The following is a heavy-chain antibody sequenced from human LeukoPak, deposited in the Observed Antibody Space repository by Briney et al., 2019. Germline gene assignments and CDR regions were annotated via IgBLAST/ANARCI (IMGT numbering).Heavy chain of an antibody. V-gene: IGHV1-46*01. Sequence: ASVKVSCKASGYTFTSYCTHWVRQAPGQGLEWMGIINPSGGSTSYAQKFQGRVTMTRDTSTSTVYMELSSLRSEDTAVYYCARVGLKWELPFGYWGQGTLVTVSS. CDR2: INPSGGST. D-gene: IGHD1-26*01. CDR1: GYTFTSYC. J-gene: IGHJ4*02. CDR3: ARVGLKWELPFGY.